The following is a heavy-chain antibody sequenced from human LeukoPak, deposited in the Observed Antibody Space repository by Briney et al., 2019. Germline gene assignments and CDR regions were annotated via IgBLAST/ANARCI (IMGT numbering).Heavy chain of an antibody. V-gene: IGHV3-48*01. CDR1: GFTFSGYS. Sequence: GGSLRLSCAASGFTFSGYSMNWVRQAPGKGLEWLSYMTGNSGSIYYADSVKGRFTISRDNAKNSVYLQMNSLRAEDTAVYYCARDARPSIAVAGKTYYYYGMDVWGQGTTVTVSS. D-gene: IGHD6-19*01. CDR2: MTGNSGSI. J-gene: IGHJ6*02. CDR3: ARDARPSIAVAGKTYYYYGMDV.